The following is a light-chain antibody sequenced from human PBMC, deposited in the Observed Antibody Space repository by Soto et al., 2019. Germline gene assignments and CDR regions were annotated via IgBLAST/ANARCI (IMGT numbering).Light chain of an antibody. CDR1: LSVTSY. J-gene: IGKJ5*01. CDR3: QQYGRAIT. V-gene: IGKV3-20*01. Sequence: NVLTQSPGTLSLPPGERATLPCRASLSVTSYLAWYQQKPGQAPRLLIYGASTRATGIPDRFSGSGSGTDFTLTISRLEPEDFAVYYCQQYGRAITFGQGTRLEIK. CDR2: GAS.